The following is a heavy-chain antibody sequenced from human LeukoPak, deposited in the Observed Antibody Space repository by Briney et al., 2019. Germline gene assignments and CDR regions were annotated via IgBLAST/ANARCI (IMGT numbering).Heavy chain of an antibody. CDR3: AKLAAAGTAHYYFDY. CDR2: INPSGGST. J-gene: IGHJ4*02. D-gene: IGHD6-13*01. Sequence: ASVKVSCKASGYTFTSYHMHWVRQAPGQGLEIMGIINPSGGSTTYAQKFQGRVTMTRETSTSTVYMELSSLRSEDTAVYYCAKLAAAGTAHYYFDYWGQGTLVTVSS. CDR1: GYTFTSYH. V-gene: IGHV1-46*01.